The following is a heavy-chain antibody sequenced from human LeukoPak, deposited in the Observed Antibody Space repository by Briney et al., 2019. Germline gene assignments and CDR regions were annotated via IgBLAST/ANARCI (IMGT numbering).Heavy chain of an antibody. CDR1: GGSISSHY. V-gene: IGHV4-59*11. Sequence: SETLSLTCTVSGGSISSHYWSWIRRPPGKGLEWIGYIYYSGSTNYNPSLKSRVTISVDTSKNQFSLKLSSVTAADTAVYYCARERSYGSGVFDYWGQGTLVTVSS. D-gene: IGHD3-10*01. CDR2: IYYSGST. J-gene: IGHJ4*02. CDR3: ARERSYGSGVFDY.